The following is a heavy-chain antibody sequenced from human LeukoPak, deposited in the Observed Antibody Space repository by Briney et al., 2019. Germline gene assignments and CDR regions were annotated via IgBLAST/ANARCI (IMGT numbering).Heavy chain of an antibody. V-gene: IGHV4-59*08. CDR1: GGSISSDY. J-gene: IGHJ4*02. CDR2: IRYSGSA. Sequence: PSETLSLTCIVSGGSISSDYWSWIRQPPGKGLEWIGYIRYSGSANYNPSLRSRVTTSIDTSKNQFFLKLSSVTAADTAVYHCARLVYDSRGYYFDYWGQGTLVIVSS. CDR3: ARLVYDSRGYYFDY. D-gene: IGHD3-22*01.